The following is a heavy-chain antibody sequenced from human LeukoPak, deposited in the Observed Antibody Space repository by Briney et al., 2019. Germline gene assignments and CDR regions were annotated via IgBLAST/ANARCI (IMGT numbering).Heavy chain of an antibody. CDR2: MYNSVSI. CDR1: GYSIRNGVY. J-gene: IGHJ4*02. V-gene: IGHV4-38-2*01. CDR3: ARNSSSGFFDY. Sequence: SGTLSLTCVVSGYSIRNGVYWGWLRQPPGKGLEWSASMYNSVSIHYNPSLKSRVTILVDTSKHEFSLKMRSVSAADTAVYYCARNSSSGFFDYWGQGTLATVSS. D-gene: IGHD6-6*01.